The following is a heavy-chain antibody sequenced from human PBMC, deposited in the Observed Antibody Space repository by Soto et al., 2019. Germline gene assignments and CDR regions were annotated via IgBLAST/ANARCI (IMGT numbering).Heavy chain of an antibody. Sequence: SETLSLTCAVSGYSISSGYYWGRIRQPPGKGLEWIASIYHSGSTYYNPSLNSRVTISVDTSKNQFSLKLSSVAAADTAVYYCARGAATVTPGWFDPWGQGTLVTVSS. CDR2: IYHSGST. V-gene: IGHV4-38-2*01. J-gene: IGHJ5*02. CDR3: ARGAATVTPGWFDP. D-gene: IGHD4-17*01. CDR1: GYSISSGYY.